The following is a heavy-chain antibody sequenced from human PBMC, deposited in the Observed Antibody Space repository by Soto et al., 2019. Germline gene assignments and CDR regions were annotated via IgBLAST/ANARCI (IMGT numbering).Heavy chain of an antibody. J-gene: IGHJ5*02. CDR2: ISYSGST. CDR1: GGSISSSNYY. Sequence: SETLSLTCTVSGGSISSSNYYWGWIRQPPGRGLEWIGSISYSGSTYYNPSLKSRVTMSVDTSKNQFSLKLTSVTAADTAVYYCARRRYSIGWSTNWFDPWGQGTLVTVSS. CDR3: ARRRYSIGWSTNWFDP. D-gene: IGHD6-19*01. V-gene: IGHV4-39*01.